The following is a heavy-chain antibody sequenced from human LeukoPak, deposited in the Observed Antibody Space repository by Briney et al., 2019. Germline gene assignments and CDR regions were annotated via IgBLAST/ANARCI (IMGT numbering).Heavy chain of an antibody. Sequence: ASVKVSCKASGYSFTSYAIHWVRQAPGQRLEWMGGIIPIFGTANYAQKFQGRVTITADESTSTAYMELSSLRSEDTAVYYCARDLGYYYGMDVWGQGTTVTVSS. CDR1: GYSFTSYA. V-gene: IGHV1-69*13. CDR2: IIPIFGTA. CDR3: ARDLGYYYGMDV. J-gene: IGHJ6*02.